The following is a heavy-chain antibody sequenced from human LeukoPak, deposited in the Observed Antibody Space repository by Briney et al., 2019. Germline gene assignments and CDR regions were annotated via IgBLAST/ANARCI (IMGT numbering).Heavy chain of an antibody. CDR2: ISYDGSNK. CDR1: GFTFSSYS. CDR3: AKDLYDSSGYYFDY. Sequence: PGGSLRLSCAASGFTFSSYSMNWVRQAPGKGLEWVAVISYDGSNKYYADSVKGRFTISRDNSKNTLYLQMNSLRAEDTAVYYCAKDLYDSSGYYFDYWGQGTLVTVSS. D-gene: IGHD3-22*01. V-gene: IGHV3-30*18. J-gene: IGHJ4*02.